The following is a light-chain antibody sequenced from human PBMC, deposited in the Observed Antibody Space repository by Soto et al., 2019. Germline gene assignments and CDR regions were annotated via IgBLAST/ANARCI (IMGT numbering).Light chain of an antibody. Sequence: QAVVTQPPSVSAAPGQKVTISCSGTNSNIGKNDVFWYQQLPGTAPKLLIYDNDKRPSGTPDRFSGSKSGTSATLGITGLQTGDEADYYCGSREDSLSVVVFGGGTKVTDL. CDR3: GSREDSLSVVV. V-gene: IGLV1-51*01. CDR2: DND. J-gene: IGLJ2*01. CDR1: NSNIGKND.